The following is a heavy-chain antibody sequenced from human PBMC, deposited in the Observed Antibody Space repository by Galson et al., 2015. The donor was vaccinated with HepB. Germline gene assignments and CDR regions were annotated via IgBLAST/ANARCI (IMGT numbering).Heavy chain of an antibody. J-gene: IGHJ4*02. V-gene: IGHV2-5*02. CDR2: IYWDDDK. CDR1: GFSLSTSGVG. D-gene: IGHD1-26*01. Sequence: PALVKPTQTLTLTCTFSGFSLSTSGVGVGWIRQPPGKALEWLALIYWDDDKRYSPSLKSRLTITRDTSKNQVVLTMTNMDPVDTATYYCARSYTHSDVFDYWGQGTRVTVAS. CDR3: ARSYTHSDVFDY.